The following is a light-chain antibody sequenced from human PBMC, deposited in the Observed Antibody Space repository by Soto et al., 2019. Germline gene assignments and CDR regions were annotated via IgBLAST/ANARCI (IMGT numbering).Light chain of an antibody. CDR3: SSYTSSRFV. V-gene: IGLV2-11*01. CDR1: SSDVGGYNY. J-gene: IGLJ1*01. Sequence: SVVTQPRSVSGSPGQSVTLSCTGTSSDVGGYNYVSWYQQHPGKAPKLMIYDVSKRPSGVPDRFSGSKSGNTASLTISGLRAEDEADYYCSSYTSSRFVFGTGTKVTVL. CDR2: DVS.